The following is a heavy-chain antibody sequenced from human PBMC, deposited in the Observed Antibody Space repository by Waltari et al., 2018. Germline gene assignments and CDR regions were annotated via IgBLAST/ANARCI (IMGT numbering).Heavy chain of an antibody. J-gene: IGHJ5*02. D-gene: IGHD5-18*01. CDR3: ARDQGYSYDWFDP. V-gene: IGHV3-21*01. CDR1: GFTFSSYS. CDR2: MGWSSSYI. Sequence: EVQLVESGGGLVKPGGSLRLSCAASGFTFSSYSMNWVRQAPGKGLGWVAAMGWSSSYIYYADAVKCRFTISRDNAKNSLYLQMNSLRAEDTAVYYCARDQGYSYDWFDPWGQGTLVTVSS.